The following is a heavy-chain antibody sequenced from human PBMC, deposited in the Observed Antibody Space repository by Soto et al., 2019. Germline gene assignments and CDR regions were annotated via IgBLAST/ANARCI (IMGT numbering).Heavy chain of an antibody. CDR1: GFTFSSYS. D-gene: IGHD2-8*01. CDR2: ISSSSSTI. J-gene: IGHJ4*02. Sequence: EVQLVESGGGLVQPGGSLRLSCAASGFTFSSYSMNWVRQAPGKGLEWVSYISSSSSTIYYADSVKGRFTISRDNAKNSLYLQMNSLRAEDTAVYYCARGRMTKDCTNGVCYFDYWGQGTLVTVSS. CDR3: ARGRMTKDCTNGVCYFDY. V-gene: IGHV3-48*01.